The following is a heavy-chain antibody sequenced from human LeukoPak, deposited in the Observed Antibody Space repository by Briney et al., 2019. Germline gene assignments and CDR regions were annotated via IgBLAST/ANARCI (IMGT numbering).Heavy chain of an antibody. CDR2: INDSGST. CDR1: GGSFSGYY. Sequence: PSETLSLTCAVYGGSFSGYYWSWIRQSPGKGLEWIGEINDSGSTKYNTSLKSRVTISVDPSKNQFSLKLSSVTAADTAVYYCAREATYYYDSSGYTEGYRFDYWGQGTLVTVSS. CDR3: AREATYYYDSSGYTEGYRFDY. D-gene: IGHD3-22*01. V-gene: IGHV4-34*01. J-gene: IGHJ4*02.